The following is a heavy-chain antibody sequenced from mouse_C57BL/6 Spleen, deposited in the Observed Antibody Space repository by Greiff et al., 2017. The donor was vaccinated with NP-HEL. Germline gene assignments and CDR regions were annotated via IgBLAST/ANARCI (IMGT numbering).Heavy chain of an antibody. D-gene: IGHD2-3*01. CDR1: GFTFSDYY. J-gene: IGHJ1*03. CDR2: INYDGSST. Sequence: EVQLVESEGGPGSSMKLSCTASGFTFSDYYMAWVRQVPEKGLEWVANINYDGSSTYYLDSLKSRFIISRDNAKNILYLQMSSLKSEDTATYYCARGDGPWRFGVWGTGTTVTVSS. CDR3: ARGDGPWRFGV. V-gene: IGHV5-16*01.